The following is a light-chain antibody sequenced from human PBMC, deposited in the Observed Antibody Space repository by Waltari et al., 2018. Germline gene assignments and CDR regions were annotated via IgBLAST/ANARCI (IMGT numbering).Light chain of an antibody. J-gene: IGKJ3*01. Sequence: VLTQSPATLSLSPGVRATLSCRASETIGRSLAWYQQRPGQAPRLLIYETSNRATGIPARFSGSGSGTDFTLTISSLESEDFAVYYCQQRFNWIFTFGPGTKVDI. CDR2: ETS. V-gene: IGKV3-11*01. CDR3: QQRFNWIFT. CDR1: ETIGRS.